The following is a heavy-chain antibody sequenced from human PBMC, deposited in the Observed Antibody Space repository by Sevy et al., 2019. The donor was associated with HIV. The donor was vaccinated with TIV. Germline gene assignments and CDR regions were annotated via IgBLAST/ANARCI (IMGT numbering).Heavy chain of an antibody. CDR2: ISYDGSDK. CDR1: GFTFSSYT. J-gene: IGHJ4*02. Sequence: GGSLRLSCAASGFTFSSYTMHWVRQAPGKGLEWVALISYDGSDKYYGDSVKGRFTISRGNSKNTLYLQMNSLTPGDTAVYYCARDRYAGPNMSYLDYWAQGTLVTVSS. D-gene: IGHD2-21*01. V-gene: IGHV3-30*04. CDR3: ARDRYAGPNMSYLDY.